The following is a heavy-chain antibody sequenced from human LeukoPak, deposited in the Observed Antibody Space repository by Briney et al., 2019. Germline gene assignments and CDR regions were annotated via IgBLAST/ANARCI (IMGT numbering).Heavy chain of an antibody. CDR1: GGSISSGDYY. V-gene: IGHV4-30-4*01. D-gene: IGHD3-22*01. CDR3: ARADSSGYLDAFDI. J-gene: IGHJ3*02. Sequence: SETLSLTCTVSGGSISSGDYYWSWIRQPPGKGLEWIGYIYYSGSTYYSPSLKSRVTISVDTSKNQFSLKLSSVTAADTAVYYCARADSSGYLDAFDIWGQGTVVTVSS. CDR2: IYYSGST.